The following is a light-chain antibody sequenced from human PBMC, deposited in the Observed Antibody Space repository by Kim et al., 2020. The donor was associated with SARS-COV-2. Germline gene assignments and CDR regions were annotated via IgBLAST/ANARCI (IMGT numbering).Light chain of an antibody. CDR1: GVTKQY. V-gene: IGLV3-25*03. CDR3: QSADSSGTFWV. Sequence: PGQTDRITCSGDGVTKQYDYWYQQKPGQAPVLVIDKDSERPSGIPERFCGSSSGTTDTLTISGVQAEDEADYYCQSADSSGTFWVFGGGTQLTVL. CDR2: KDS. J-gene: IGLJ3*02.